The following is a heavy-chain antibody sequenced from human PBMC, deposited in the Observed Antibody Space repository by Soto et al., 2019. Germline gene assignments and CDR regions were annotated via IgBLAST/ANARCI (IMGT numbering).Heavy chain of an antibody. J-gene: IGHJ4*02. Sequence: PGGSLRLSCVASGFTFGSYSMNWVRQAPGKGLQWVAYISTTGSGIYYADSVKGRFIISRDNAKNSLYLQMNSLRDEDTAVYYCPKDAVYNDGLWLMDHWGQGTQVTVSS. CDR3: PKDAVYNDGLWLMDH. CDR1: GFTFGSYS. D-gene: IGHD2-21*01. CDR2: ISTTGSGI. V-gene: IGHV3-48*02.